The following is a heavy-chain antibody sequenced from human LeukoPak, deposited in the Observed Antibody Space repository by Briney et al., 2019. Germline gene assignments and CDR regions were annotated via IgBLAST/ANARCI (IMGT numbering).Heavy chain of an antibody. CDR3: ARDESLVRGAAFYY. J-gene: IGHJ4*02. V-gene: IGHV3-21*01. CDR1: VFTFSSYS. D-gene: IGHD3-10*01. CDR2: ISSSSNYI. Sequence: PGGYLSLYCAASVFTFSSYSMNWVRPAPGKGLEWVSYISSSSNYINYADSVKGRFTISRDNANNTLYLQMNSLRADDTAVYYCARDESLVRGAAFYYWGQGILVTVSS.